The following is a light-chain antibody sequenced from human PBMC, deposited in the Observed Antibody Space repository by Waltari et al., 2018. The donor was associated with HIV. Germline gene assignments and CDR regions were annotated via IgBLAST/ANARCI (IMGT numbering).Light chain of an antibody. CDR3: TSRTTNGARWV. V-gene: IGLV2-14*01. J-gene: IGLJ3*02. Sequence: QSALTQPASVSGSPGQSITISCTGTSNDVGAYNIVSWYQHHPGQAPKLIFDEVSYRPAVVSNRFSGSKSYNTASLTISGLQTVYEADYYCTSRTTNGARWVFGGGTQLTVL. CDR1: SNDVGAYNI. CDR2: EVS.